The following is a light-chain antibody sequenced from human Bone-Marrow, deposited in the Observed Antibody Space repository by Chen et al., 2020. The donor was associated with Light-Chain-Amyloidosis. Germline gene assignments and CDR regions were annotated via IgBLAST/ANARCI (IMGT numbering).Light chain of an antibody. J-gene: IGLJ2*01. CDR1: DLPTKY. V-gene: IGLV3-25*03. CDR3: QSADSSGTYEVI. Sequence: SYELTQPPSVSASPGQPSRLTCSGDDLPTKYAYWYQQKPGQAPVLVIHRDTERPSGISERFSGSSSGTTATLTISGVQAEDEADYHCQSADSSGTYEVIFGGGTKLTVL. CDR2: RDT.